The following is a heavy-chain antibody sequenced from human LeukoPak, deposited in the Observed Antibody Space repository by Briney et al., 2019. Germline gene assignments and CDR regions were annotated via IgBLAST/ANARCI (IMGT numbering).Heavy chain of an antibody. CDR3: AKVGWTKTPHSHDAFDI. CDR2: IGSSGSTK. J-gene: IGHJ3*02. V-gene: IGHV3-48*04. D-gene: IGHD3/OR15-3a*01. Sequence: GGSLRLSCAASGFTFSIYGMHWVRQAPGKGLEWLSYIGSSGSTKYYADSVKGRFTISRDNAENSLYLQMNSLRAEDTAVYYCAKVGWTKTPHSHDAFDIWGQGTMVTVSS. CDR1: GFTFSIYG.